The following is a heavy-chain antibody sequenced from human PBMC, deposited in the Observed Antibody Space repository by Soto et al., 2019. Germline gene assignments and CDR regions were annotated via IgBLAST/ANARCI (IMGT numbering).Heavy chain of an antibody. CDR1: GFTFISHS. Sequence: GGSLRLSCAASGFTFISHSINWVRQAPGKGLEWVSSISSSSSTIYYAASVKDRFTISRDNAKNSLYLQMNSLRAEDTAVYYCARDRYYYNSSGYYYVPGAFDIWGQGTMVTVSS. V-gene: IGHV3-48*01. J-gene: IGHJ3*02. CDR2: ISSSSSTI. D-gene: IGHD3-22*01. CDR3: ARDRYYYNSSGYYYVPGAFDI.